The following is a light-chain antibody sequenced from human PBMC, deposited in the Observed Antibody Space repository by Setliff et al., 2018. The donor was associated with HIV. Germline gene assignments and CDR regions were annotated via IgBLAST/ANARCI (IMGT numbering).Light chain of an antibody. J-gene: IGLJ1*01. V-gene: IGLV2-11*01. CDR1: SSDVGGYNY. CDR2: DVS. Sequence: QSVLTQPHSVSGSPGQSVTISCTGTSSDVGGYNYVSWYQQHPDKAPKLTIYDVSKRPSGVPDRFSGSKSGNTASLTISGLQAEDEADYHCCSYAGNSYVFGTGTKATVL. CDR3: CSYAGNSYV.